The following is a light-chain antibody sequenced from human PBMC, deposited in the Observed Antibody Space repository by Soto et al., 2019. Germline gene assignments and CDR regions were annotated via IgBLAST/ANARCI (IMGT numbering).Light chain of an antibody. J-gene: IGKJ2*01. CDR2: GAS. CDR1: KSVSSSY. V-gene: IGKV3-20*01. CDR3: QQFGSSPLYA. Sequence: EIVLTQSPGTLSLSPGERATLSCRTSKSVSSSYLAWYQQKPGQAPRLLIYGASSRATGIPDRFSGSGSGTDFTLTINRLEPEDFAVYFCQQFGSSPLYAFGQGTNLEIK.